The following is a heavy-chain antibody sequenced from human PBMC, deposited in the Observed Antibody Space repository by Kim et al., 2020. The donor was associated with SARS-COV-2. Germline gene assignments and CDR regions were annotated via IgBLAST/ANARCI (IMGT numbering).Heavy chain of an antibody. Sequence: SETLSLTCTVSGGSISSSSYYWGWIRQPPGKGLEWIGSIYYSGSTYYNPTLKSRVTISVDTSKNQFSLKLSSVTAADTAVYYCARPGIAVAGGRAFDIWGQGTMVTVSS. D-gene: IGHD6-19*01. V-gene: IGHV4-39*01. CDR3: ARPGIAVAGGRAFDI. CDR1: GGSISSSSYY. CDR2: IYYSGST. J-gene: IGHJ3*02.